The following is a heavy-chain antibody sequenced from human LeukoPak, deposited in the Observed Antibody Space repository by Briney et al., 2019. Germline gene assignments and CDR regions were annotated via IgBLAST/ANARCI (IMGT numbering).Heavy chain of an antibody. D-gene: IGHD6-19*01. CDR1: GFTVSSNY. V-gene: IGHV4-34*01. J-gene: IGHJ3*02. Sequence: GSLRLSCAASGFTVSSNYMSWVRQAPGKGLEWIGEINHSGSTNYNPSLKSRVTISVDTSKTQFSLKLSSVTAADTAVYYCARRGLAVAGTLRGAFDIWGQGTMVTVSS. CDR2: INHSGST. CDR3: ARRGLAVAGTLRGAFDI.